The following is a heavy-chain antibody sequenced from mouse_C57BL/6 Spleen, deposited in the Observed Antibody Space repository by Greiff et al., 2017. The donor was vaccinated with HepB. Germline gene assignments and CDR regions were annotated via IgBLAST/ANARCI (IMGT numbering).Heavy chain of an antibody. CDR2: TNPTNGRT. CDR3: ARIKKIVATYFDY. D-gene: IGHD1-1*01. J-gene: IGHJ2*01. CDR1: GYTFTSYW. V-gene: IGHV1S81*02. Sequence: QVQLQQSGAELVKAGASVKMSCKASGYTFTSYWMHWVKQRLGQGLEWFAETNPTNGRTYYNEKFKSKATLTVDKSSSTAYMQLSGQTFEDSAVYYCARIKKIVATYFDYWGQGTTLTVSS.